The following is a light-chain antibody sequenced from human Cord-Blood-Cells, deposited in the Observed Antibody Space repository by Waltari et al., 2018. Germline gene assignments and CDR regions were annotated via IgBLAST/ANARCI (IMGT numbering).Light chain of an antibody. J-gene: IGLJ3*02. CDR3: CSYAGSSPWV. CDR2: EVS. Sequence: QSALTQPASVSGSPGQSITISCTGTSTYGGRYNLVSWYQQHPGNAPKLMIYEVSNRPSGVANRFSGSKSGNTASLTISGLQAEDEADYYCCSYAGSSPWVFGGGTKLTVL. CDR1: STYGGRYNL. V-gene: IGLV2-23*02.